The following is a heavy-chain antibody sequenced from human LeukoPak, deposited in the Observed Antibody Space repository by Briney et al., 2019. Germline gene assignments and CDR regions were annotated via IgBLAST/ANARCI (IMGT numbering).Heavy chain of an antibody. D-gene: IGHD2-8*01. CDR1: GFSFDDYG. CDR3: ARATNGRFDI. V-gene: IGHV3-21*01. CDR2: ISSSTSYI. J-gene: IGHJ3*02. Sequence: GGSLRLSCAASGFSFDDYGLTWVRQAPGKGLEWVSFISSSTSYISYADSVKGRFTISRDNAKSSLWLQMNSLRAEDTAVYYCARATNGRFDIWGQGTMVTVSS.